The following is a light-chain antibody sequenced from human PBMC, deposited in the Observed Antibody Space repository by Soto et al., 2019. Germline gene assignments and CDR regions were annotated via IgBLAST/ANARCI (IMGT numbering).Light chain of an antibody. CDR2: EVS. Sequence: QSALTQPASVSGSPGQSITISCTGTSSDVGGYNSVSWYQQHPGKAPKLMIYEVSNRPSGVSNRFSGSKSGNTASLTISGLQAEDEADYYCRAYTSSSTPWVFGTGTKVTVL. V-gene: IGLV2-14*01. J-gene: IGLJ1*01. CDR1: SSDVGGYNS. CDR3: RAYTSSSTPWV.